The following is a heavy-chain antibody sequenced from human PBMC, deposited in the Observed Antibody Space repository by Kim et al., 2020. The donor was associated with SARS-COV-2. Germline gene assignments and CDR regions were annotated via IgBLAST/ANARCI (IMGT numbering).Heavy chain of an antibody. V-gene: IGHV3-23*01. Sequence: PDAVKRRFNMSRDNSKNTLYRQMTSLRAEDTAVYYCAKVTKYSSSSGDYWGQGTLVTVSS. D-gene: IGHD6-6*01. J-gene: IGHJ4*02. CDR3: AKVTKYSSSSGDY.